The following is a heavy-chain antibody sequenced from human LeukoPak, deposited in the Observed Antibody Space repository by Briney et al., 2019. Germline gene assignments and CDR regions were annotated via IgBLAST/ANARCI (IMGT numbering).Heavy chain of an antibody. D-gene: IGHD6-6*01. CDR2: ISSSSSYI. CDR1: GFTFSSYS. Sequence: GGSLKLSCAASGFTFSSYSMNWVRQAPGKGLEWVSSISSSSSYIYYADSVKGRFTISRDNAKNSLYLQMNSLRAEDTAVYYCARDSYSSSGFIEYWGQGTLVTVSS. V-gene: IGHV3-21*01. J-gene: IGHJ4*02. CDR3: ARDSYSSSGFIEY.